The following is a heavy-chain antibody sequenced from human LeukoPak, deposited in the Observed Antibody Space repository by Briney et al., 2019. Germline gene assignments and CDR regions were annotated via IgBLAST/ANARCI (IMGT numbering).Heavy chain of an antibody. Sequence: ASVKVSCKASGYTFTSYYMHWVRQAPGQGLEWMGWINPNSGGTNYAQKFQGRVTMTRDTSISTAYMELSRLRSDDTAVYYCARGYGFGDAFDIWGQGTMVTVSS. CDR2: INPNSGGT. V-gene: IGHV1-2*02. J-gene: IGHJ3*02. D-gene: IGHD3-10*01. CDR1: GYTFTSYY. CDR3: ARGYGFGDAFDI.